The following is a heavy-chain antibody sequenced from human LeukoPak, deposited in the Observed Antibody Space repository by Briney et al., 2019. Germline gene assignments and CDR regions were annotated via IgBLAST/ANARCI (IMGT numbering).Heavy chain of an antibody. CDR2: IYHTGST. J-gene: IGHJ4*02. V-gene: IGHV4-59*01. D-gene: IGHD5-12*01. CDR1: GGSISNYY. Sequence: SETLSLTCTVSGGSISNYYWSWIRQPPGKGLEWLGYIYHTGSTSYKPSLKSRVIMSVETSQNQFSLKLFSVTAADTAVYYCAREDSGYDYSPFYYWGQGILVTVSS. CDR3: AREDSGYDYSPFYY.